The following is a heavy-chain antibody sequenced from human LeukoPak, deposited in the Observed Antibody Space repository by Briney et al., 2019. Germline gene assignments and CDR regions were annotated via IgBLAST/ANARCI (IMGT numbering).Heavy chain of an antibody. V-gene: IGHV1-69*05. CDR2: IIPIFGTA. Sequence: SVKVSCKASGGTFSSYAISWVRQAPGQGLEWMRGIIPIFGTANYAQKFQGRVTITTDESTSTAYMELSSLRSEDTAVYYCARVQWLAEYYFDYWGQGTLVTVSS. D-gene: IGHD6-19*01. CDR1: GGTFSSYA. J-gene: IGHJ4*02. CDR3: ARVQWLAEYYFDY.